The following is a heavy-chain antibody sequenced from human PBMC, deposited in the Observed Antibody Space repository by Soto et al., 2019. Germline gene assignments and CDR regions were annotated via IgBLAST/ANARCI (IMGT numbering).Heavy chain of an antibody. D-gene: IGHD2-8*02. CDR3: ARDKITGLFDY. CDR1: GGSFSGYY. CDR2: INHSGST. J-gene: IGHJ4*02. Sequence: SETLSLTCAVYGGSFSGYYWTWIRQPPGTGLKWIGEINHSGSTNYNPSLKSRVTISVDTSKNLFSLKLTSVSAADSSVYYCARDKITGLFDYWGQGTLVTVSS. V-gene: IGHV4-34*01.